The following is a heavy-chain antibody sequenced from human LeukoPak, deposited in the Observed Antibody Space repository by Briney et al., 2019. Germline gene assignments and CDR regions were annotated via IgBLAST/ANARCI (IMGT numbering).Heavy chain of an antibody. CDR1: GFTFSSYA. J-gene: IGHJ5*01. D-gene: IGHD2-2*01. CDR2: ISGSGGST. V-gene: IGHV3-23*01. Sequence: PGGSLRLSCVVSGFTFSSYAMSWVRQAPGKGLEWVSGISGSGGSTYYAGSVKGRFTISRDNTKNTLYLQMNSLRAEDTAVYYCAKDRHAPGRYCSSTSCFPFDSWGQGTLVTVSS. CDR3: AKDRHAPGRYCSSTSCFPFDS.